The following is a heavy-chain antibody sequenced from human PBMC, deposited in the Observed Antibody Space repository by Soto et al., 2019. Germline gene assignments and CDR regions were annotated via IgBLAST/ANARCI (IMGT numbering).Heavy chain of an antibody. D-gene: IGHD2-2*01. Sequence: ASVKVSCKASGYTFTSYEINWVRQSTGQGLEWMGWMNPNSGNTGYAQKFQGRVTMTRNTSISTAYMELSSLRSEDTAVYYCARCSSTSCYYSHWGQGTLVTVSS. CDR3: ARCSSTSCYYSH. CDR2: MNPNSGNT. J-gene: IGHJ4*02. CDR1: GYTFTSYE. V-gene: IGHV1-8*01.